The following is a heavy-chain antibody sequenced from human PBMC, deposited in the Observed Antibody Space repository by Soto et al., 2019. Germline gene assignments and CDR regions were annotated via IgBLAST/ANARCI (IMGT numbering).Heavy chain of an antibody. J-gene: IGHJ6*02. Sequence: PGGSLRLSCAASGFTFSSYSMNWVRQAPGKGLEWVSSISSSSSYIYYADSVKGRFTISRDNAKNSLYLQMNSLRAEDTAVYYCARDPGDSSGYLYYYYYYGMDVWGQGTTVTVSS. CDR3: ARDPGDSSGYLYYYYYYGMDV. D-gene: IGHD3-22*01. CDR2: ISSSSSYI. V-gene: IGHV3-21*01. CDR1: GFTFSSYS.